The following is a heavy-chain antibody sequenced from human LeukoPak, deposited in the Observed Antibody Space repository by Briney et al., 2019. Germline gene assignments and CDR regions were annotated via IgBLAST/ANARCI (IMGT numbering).Heavy chain of an antibody. CDR3: ARDRGAYYYGSGSFFDY. J-gene: IGHJ4*02. V-gene: IGHV1-18*01. D-gene: IGHD3-10*01. CDR1: GYTFTSYG. CDR2: ISAYNGNT. Sequence: SXXVSCKASGYTFTSYGISWVRQAPGQGLEWMGWISAYNGNTNYAQKHQGRVTMTTDTSTSTAYMELRSLRSDDTAVYYCARDRGAYYYGSGSFFDYWGQGTLVTVSS.